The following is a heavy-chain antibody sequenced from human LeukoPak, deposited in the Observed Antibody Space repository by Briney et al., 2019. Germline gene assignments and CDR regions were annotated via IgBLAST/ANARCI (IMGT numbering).Heavy chain of an antibody. D-gene: IGHD1-26*01. Sequence: SETLSLTCSVSGGSISSTGYYWVWIRQPPGKGLEWIGSIYYSGSTHYNPSLRSRVTISLDTSKNQFSLKLSSVTAADTAVYYCARTRSVGAPDYWGQGTLVTVSS. CDR3: ARTRSVGAPDY. V-gene: IGHV4-39*07. CDR2: IYYSGST. J-gene: IGHJ4*02. CDR1: GGSISSTGYY.